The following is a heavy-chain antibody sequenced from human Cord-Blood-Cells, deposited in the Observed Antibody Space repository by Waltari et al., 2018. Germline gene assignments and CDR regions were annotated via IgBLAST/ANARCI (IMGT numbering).Heavy chain of an antibody. CDR2: IYWNDDK. D-gene: IGHD3-16*01. V-gene: IGHV2-5*01. CDR3: AHPRDWGAFDI. J-gene: IGHJ3*02. CDR1: GFSPSTSGVG. Sequence: QITLKESGPTLVKPTQTLTLTCTFSGFSPSTSGVGVGWIRQPPGKALEWLALIYWNDDKRYSPSLKSRLTITKDTSKNQVVLTMTNMDPVDTATYYCAHPRDWGAFDIWGQGTMVTVSS.